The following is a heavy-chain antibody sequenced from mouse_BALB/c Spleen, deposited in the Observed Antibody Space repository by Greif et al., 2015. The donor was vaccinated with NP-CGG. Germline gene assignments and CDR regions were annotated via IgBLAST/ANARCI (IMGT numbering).Heavy chain of an antibody. CDR1: GYTFTSYW. D-gene: IGHD1-1*01. CDR2: IDPSDSYT. J-gene: IGHJ4*01. CDR3: ALTVAYAMDY. Sequence: QVQLQQSGAELVKPGASVKLSCKASGYTFTSYWMHWVKQRPGQGLEWIGEIDPSDSYTNYNQKFKGKATLTVDKSSSTAYMQLSSLTSEDSAVYYCALTVAYAMDYWGQGTSVTVSS. V-gene: IGHV1-69*02.